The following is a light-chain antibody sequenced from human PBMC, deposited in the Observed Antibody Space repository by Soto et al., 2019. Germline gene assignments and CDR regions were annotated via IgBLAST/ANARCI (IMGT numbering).Light chain of an antibody. CDR2: DAS. CDR3: QQRGNWPRT. V-gene: IGKV3-11*01. Sequence: EIVLTQSPATLSLSPGERATLSCRASQSVSSNLAWYQQKVGQAPRLLIYDASNRATGIPARFSGSGSGTDFTITISSLEPEDFAVYYCQQRGNWPRTFGQGTKVEIK. J-gene: IGKJ1*01. CDR1: QSVSSN.